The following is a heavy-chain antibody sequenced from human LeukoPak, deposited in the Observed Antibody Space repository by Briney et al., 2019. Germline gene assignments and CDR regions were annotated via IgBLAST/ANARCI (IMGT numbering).Heavy chain of an antibody. V-gene: IGHV3-23*01. CDR2: ISGSGT. CDR3: AKELGSRCYFDC. Sequence: GGSLRLSCAASGFTFSSYAMNWVRQAPGKGLEWVSAISGSGTYYADSVKGRFTISRDNSKNTLYLQMNSLRAEDTAVYYCAKELGSRCYFDCWGQGTLVTVSS. D-gene: IGHD2-15*01. J-gene: IGHJ4*02. CDR1: GFTFSSYA.